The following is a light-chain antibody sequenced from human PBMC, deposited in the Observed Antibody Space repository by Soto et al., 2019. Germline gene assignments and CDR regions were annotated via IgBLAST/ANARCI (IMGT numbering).Light chain of an antibody. J-gene: IGLJ2*01. CDR1: SSDIGGYNF. CDR2: DVN. V-gene: IGLV2-14*03. CDR3: SSFTTSSTRVV. Sequence: QSVLTQPASVSGSPGQSITISCTGTSSDIGGYNFVSWYQHHPGKAPKLMIYDVNNRPSGVSSRFSGSKSGNTASLTISGLQTEDEADYYCSSFTTSSTRVVFGGGTKVTV.